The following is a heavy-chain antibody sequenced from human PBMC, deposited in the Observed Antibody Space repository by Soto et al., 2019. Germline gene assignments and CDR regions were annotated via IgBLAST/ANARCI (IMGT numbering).Heavy chain of an antibody. CDR2: ISSTTSTI. D-gene: IGHD3-10*01. J-gene: IGHJ4*02. V-gene: IGHV3-48*02. CDR3: ARNTRGSGSYYPHPFDY. Sequence: GGSLRLSCAASGFTFSSFAMNWVRQAPGKGLEWLSYISSTTSTIYYADSVKGRFTISRVNAKNSLYLQMNSLTDEDTAVYFCARNTRGSGSYYPHPFDYWGQGTLVTVSS. CDR1: GFTFSSFA.